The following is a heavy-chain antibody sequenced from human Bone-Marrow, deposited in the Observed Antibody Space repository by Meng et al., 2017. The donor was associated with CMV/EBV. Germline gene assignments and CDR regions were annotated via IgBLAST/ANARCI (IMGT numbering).Heavy chain of an antibody. CDR1: GFTFSSYA. V-gene: IGHV3-23*03. D-gene: IGHD3-22*01. CDR2: TYSGDSGT. J-gene: IGHJ4*02. CDR3: ARGHRITMIVVVTNMDPNAGPNDY. Sequence: GESLKISCAASGFTFSSYAMSWVRQAPGKGLEWVSVTYSGDSGTYYADSVKGRFTISRDNSKNTLYLQMNSLRAEDTAVYYCARGHRITMIVVVTNMDPNAGPNDYWGQGTLVTVSS.